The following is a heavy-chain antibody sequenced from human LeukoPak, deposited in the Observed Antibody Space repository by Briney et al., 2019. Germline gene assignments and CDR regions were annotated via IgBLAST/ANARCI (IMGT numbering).Heavy chain of an antibody. Sequence: GGSLRLSCAASGFTFSDYAMHWVRQAPGKGLEWVAVISYDGSNKYYADSVKGRFTISRDNSKNTLYLQMNSLRAEDTAVYYCARALLRLGELSLYGIGYWGQGTLVTVSS. CDR3: ARALLRLGELSLYGIGY. CDR2: ISYDGSNK. J-gene: IGHJ4*02. V-gene: IGHV3-30-3*01. D-gene: IGHD3-16*02. CDR1: GFTFSDYA.